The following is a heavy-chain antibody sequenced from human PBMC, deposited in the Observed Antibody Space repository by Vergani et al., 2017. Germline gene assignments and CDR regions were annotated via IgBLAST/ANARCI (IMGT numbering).Heavy chain of an antibody. CDR1: GYSISSGYY. J-gene: IGHJ3*02. CDR3: ARVDSCGYLLDDAFDI. V-gene: IGHV4-38-2*02. D-gene: IGHD3-22*01. Sequence: QVQLQESGPGLVKPSETLSLTCTVSGYSISSGYYWGWIRQPPGKGLEWIGSIYHSGSTYYNPSLKSRVTISVDTSKNQFSLKLSSVTAADTAVYYCARVDSCGYLLDDAFDIWGQGTMVTVSS. CDR2: IYHSGST.